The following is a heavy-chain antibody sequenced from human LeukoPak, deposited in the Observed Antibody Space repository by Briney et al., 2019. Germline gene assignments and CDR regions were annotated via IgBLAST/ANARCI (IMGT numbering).Heavy chain of an antibody. CDR2: INHNGNVD. J-gene: IGHJ6*02. CDR3: ARGGGLDV. V-gene: IGHV3-7*03. D-gene: IGHD3-16*01. CDR1: GFTFSSYW. Sequence: GGSLRLSCAASGFTFSSYWMNWARQAPGKGLEWVASINHNGNVDYYVDSVKGRFTISRDNAKNSLYLQMSNLRAEDTAVYFCARGGGLDVWGQGSTVTVSS.